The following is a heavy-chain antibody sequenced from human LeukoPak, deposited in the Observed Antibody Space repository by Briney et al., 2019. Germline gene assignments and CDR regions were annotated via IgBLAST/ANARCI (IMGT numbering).Heavy chain of an antibody. CDR2: ISHRGST. J-gene: IGHJ4*02. D-gene: IGHD6-13*01. Sequence: PGGSLRLSCAASGFTFSSYAMSWVRQAPGKGLEWIGEISHRGSTNYNPSLKSRVTISVYTFKNQFSLKLTSVTAADTAVYYCARGRRQLVRSWGYWGQGTLVTVSS. CDR3: ARGRRQLVRSWGY. V-gene: IGHV4-34*01. CDR1: GFTFSSYA.